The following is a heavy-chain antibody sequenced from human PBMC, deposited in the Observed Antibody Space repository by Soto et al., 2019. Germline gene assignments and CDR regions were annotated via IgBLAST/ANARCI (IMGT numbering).Heavy chain of an antibody. Sequence: QVQLVESGGGVVQPGGSLTLSCVASGFSFRSYGMHWVRQAPGKGLEWLAVIWDDGRTTFYADSVKGRFTISRDNPRNTVSLQMNSLRVEDTAMFCCARNYREYEVFDVWGQGTVVSVSS. CDR1: GFSFRSYG. CDR2: IWDDGRTT. J-gene: IGHJ3*01. V-gene: IGHV3-33*01. CDR3: ARNYREYEVFDV. D-gene: IGHD4-17*01.